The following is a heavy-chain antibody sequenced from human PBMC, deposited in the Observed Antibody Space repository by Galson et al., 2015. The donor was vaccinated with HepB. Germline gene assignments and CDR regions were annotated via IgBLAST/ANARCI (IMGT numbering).Heavy chain of an antibody. J-gene: IGHJ4*02. V-gene: IGHV3-15*01. CDR1: GFTFTDAW. CDR3: TTGPEKSWSGDFDY. D-gene: IGHD3-3*01. Sequence: SLRLSCAAYGFTFTDAWMSWVRQAPGKGLEWVGRFRSKADGGTTDYAAPVKGRFTISRDDSKSMVYLQMNSLKIEDTAVYYCTTGPEKSWSGDFDYWGQGTLVTFSS. CDR2: FRSKADGGTT.